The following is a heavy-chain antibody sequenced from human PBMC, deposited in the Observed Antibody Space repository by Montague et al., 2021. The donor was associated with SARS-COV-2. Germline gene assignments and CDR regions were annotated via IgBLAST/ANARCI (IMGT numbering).Heavy chain of an antibody. CDR3: ASKLADYDDFDY. D-gene: IGHD4-17*01. CDR2: ISYDGSKK. V-gene: IGHV3-30-3*01. J-gene: IGHJ4*02. CDR1: GFTFSSYA. Sequence: SLRLSCAASGFTFSSYAMHWVRQAPGKGLEWVADISYDGSKKYYTDSVKGRFTISRDNSKNTLYLQMNSLRAEDTAVYYCASKLADYDDFDYWGQGTLVTVSS.